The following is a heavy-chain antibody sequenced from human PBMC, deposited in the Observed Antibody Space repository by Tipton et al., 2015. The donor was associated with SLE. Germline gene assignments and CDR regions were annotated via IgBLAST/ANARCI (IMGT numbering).Heavy chain of an antibody. CDR3: ARGRRTTYYNRYYFYMDV. V-gene: IGHV3-33*08. CDR2: IWYDGSNK. D-gene: IGHD3-10*01. CDR1: GFTFSSYG. Sequence: SLRLSCAASGFTFSSYGMHWVRQAPGKGLEWVAVIWYDGSNKYYADSVKGRFTISRDNSKNTLYLQMNSLRAEDTAVYYCARGRRTTYYNRYYFYMDVWGKGTTVTVSS. J-gene: IGHJ6*03.